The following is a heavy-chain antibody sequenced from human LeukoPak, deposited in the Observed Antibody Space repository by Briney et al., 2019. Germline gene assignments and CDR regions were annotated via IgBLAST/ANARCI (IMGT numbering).Heavy chain of an antibody. J-gene: IGHJ5*02. Sequence: GGSLRLSCAASGFTVSRNYMSWVRQAPGKGLEWVSVIYSGGSTYYADSVKGRFTISRDNSKNTLYLQMNSLRAEDTAVYYCAKRLRITIFGDNDPWGQGTLVTVSS. CDR3: AKRLRITIFGDNDP. V-gene: IGHV3-53*01. CDR2: IYSGGST. D-gene: IGHD3-3*01. CDR1: GFTVSRNY.